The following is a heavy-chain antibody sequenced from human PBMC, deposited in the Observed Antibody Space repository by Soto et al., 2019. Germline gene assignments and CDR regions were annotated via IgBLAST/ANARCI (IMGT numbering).Heavy chain of an antibody. V-gene: IGHV3-33*01. CDR1: GFTFSSYG. Sequence: GGSLRLSCAASGFTFSSYGMHWVRQAPGKGLEWVAVIWYDGSNKYYADSVKGRFTISRDNSKNTLYLQMNSLRAEDTAVYYCARDLLELRYFDPGLGYFDYWGQGTLVTVSS. J-gene: IGHJ4*02. D-gene: IGHD3-9*01. CDR3: ARDLLELRYFDPGLGYFDY. CDR2: IWYDGSNK.